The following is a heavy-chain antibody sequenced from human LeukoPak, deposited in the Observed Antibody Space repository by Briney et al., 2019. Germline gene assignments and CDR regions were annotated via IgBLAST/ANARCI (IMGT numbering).Heavy chain of an antibody. J-gene: IGHJ1*01. D-gene: IGHD1-1*01. V-gene: IGHV4-34*01. Sequence: SETLSLTCAVYGGSFSGYYWSWIRQPPGKGLEWIGSFYDSGSTYYNNPSLKSRVIISVDTSKNQFSLKLSSVTAADTAVYYCVRRVRSTEYFQHWGQGTLVTVSS. CDR1: GGSFSGYY. CDR3: VRRVRSTEYFQH. CDR2: FYDSGST.